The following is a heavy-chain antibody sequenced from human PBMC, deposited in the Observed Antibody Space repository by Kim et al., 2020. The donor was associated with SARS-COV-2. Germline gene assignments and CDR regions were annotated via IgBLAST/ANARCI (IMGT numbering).Heavy chain of an antibody. V-gene: IGHV4-34*01. J-gene: IGHJ4*02. CDR2: DHSGSA. Sequence: DHSGSANYHPSRKRRVTISADTSNNQFSLKMNSVTAADTAIYYCARYDFWSRGTLVTVSS. CDR3: ARYDF. D-gene: IGHD3-3*01.